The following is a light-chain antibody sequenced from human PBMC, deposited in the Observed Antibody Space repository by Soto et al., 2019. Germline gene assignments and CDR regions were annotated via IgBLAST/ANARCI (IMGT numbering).Light chain of an antibody. CDR1: QSISSY. V-gene: IGKV1-39*01. J-gene: IGKJ1*01. Sequence: DIQMTQSPSSLSASVGDRVTITCRASQSISSYLNWYQQKPGKAPKLLIYAASSLQSGVPSRFSGSGSGTDFTLTISSLQPEDFATYYCRQSYSTSEGTFGQGTKVDIK. CDR2: AAS. CDR3: RQSYSTSEGT.